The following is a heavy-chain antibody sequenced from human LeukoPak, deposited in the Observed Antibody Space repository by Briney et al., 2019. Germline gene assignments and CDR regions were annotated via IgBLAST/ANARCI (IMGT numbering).Heavy chain of an antibody. V-gene: IGHV4-34*01. J-gene: IGHJ6*03. CDR3: ARGRGFATPLYYYYYYMDV. CDR1: GYSISSGYY. Sequence: SQTLSLTCAVSGYSISSGYYWSWIRQPPGKGLEWIGEINHSGSTNYNPSLKSRVTISVDTSKNQFSLKLSSVTAADTAVYYCARGRGFATPLYYYYYYMDVWGKGTTVTVSS. D-gene: IGHD2-15*01. CDR2: INHSGST.